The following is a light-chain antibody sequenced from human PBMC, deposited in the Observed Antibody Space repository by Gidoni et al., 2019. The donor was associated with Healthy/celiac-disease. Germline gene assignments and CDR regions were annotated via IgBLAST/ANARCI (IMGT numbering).Light chain of an antibody. V-gene: IGKV1-5*03. J-gene: IGKJ4*01. CDR1: QSLSRW. CDR2: DAS. Sequence: DIQITQSQSTLSASVVHGVTSTCRASQSLSRWLAWYQQKPGKAPTLLIYDASSLESGGPSRFSGGGSRTEFTLTISILQPDEFATYYCQQYNSFGGGTKVEIK. CDR3: QQYNS.